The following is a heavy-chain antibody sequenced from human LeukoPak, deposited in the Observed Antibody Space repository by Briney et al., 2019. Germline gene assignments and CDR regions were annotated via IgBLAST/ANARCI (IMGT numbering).Heavy chain of an antibody. CDR2: IYYSGNT. Sequence: SETLSLTCTVSGDSISSDHWSWIRQPPGKGLERIGYIYYSGNTNYNPSLKSRVTISVDTSKNQFSLKLSSVTAADTAVYYCAKYSGHDTSGYYESRAFDIWGQGTMVTVSS. V-gene: IGHV4-59*01. D-gene: IGHD3-22*01. CDR1: GDSISSDH. CDR3: AKYSGHDTSGYYESRAFDI. J-gene: IGHJ3*02.